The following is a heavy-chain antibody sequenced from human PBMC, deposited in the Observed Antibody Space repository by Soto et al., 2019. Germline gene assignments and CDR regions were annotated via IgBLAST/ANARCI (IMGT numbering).Heavy chain of an antibody. CDR2: ISYDGSNK. CDR1: GFTFSSYG. Sequence: GGSLRLSCAASGFTFSSYGMHWVRQAPGKGLEWVAVISYDGSNKYYADSVKGRFTISRDNSKSTLYLQMNSLRVEDTAVYYCAKGYHNFDYWGLGTLVTVSS. CDR3: AKGYHNFDY. V-gene: IGHV3-30*18. D-gene: IGHD2-2*01. J-gene: IGHJ4*02.